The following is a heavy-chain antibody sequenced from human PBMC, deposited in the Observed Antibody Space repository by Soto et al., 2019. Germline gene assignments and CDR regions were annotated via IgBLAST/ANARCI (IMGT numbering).Heavy chain of an antibody. CDR1: GLNFSGSA. CDR2: IRSRPHNYAT. CDR3: TTERDF. J-gene: IGHJ4*02. Sequence: EVQLVESGGGLVQIGGSLKLSCVTSGLNFSGSAMHWARQASGKGLEWVARIRSRPHNYATTYAASVEGRFTISRDDLKNTVYLQMNGLKTEDTALYYCTTERDFCGRGTMVTVSS. V-gene: IGHV3-73*02.